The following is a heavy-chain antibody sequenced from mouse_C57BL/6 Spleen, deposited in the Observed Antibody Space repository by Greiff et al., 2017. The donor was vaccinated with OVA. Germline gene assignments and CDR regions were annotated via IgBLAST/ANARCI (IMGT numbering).Heavy chain of an antibody. CDR1: GYTFTDYN. D-gene: IGHD1-1*01. J-gene: IGHJ2*01. CDR3: ARSGDYGSSYDYFDY. Sequence: VQLKESGPELVKPGASVKMSCKASGYTFTDYNMHWVKQSHGKSLEWIGYINPNNGGTSYNQKFKGKATLTVNKSSSTAYMELRSLTSEDSAVYYCARSGDYGSSYDYFDYWGQGTTLTVSS. CDR2: INPNNGGT. V-gene: IGHV1-22*01.